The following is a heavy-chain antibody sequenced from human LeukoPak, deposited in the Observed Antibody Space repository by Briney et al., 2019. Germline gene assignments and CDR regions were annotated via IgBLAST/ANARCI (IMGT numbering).Heavy chain of an antibody. V-gene: IGHV3-48*01. CDR3: ASRAPYGY. CDR1: GFTFNSYT. Sequence: GGSLRLSCAASGFTFNSYTMNWVRQAPGKGLEWVSYITSSSSTIYYADSVKGRFTISRDNAKNSLYLQMNSLRAEDTAVYYCASRAPYGYWGQGTLVTVSS. J-gene: IGHJ4*02. D-gene: IGHD3-10*01. CDR2: ITSSSSTI.